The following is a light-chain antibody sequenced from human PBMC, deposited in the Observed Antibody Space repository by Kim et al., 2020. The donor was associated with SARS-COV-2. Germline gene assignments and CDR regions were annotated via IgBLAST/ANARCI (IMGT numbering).Light chain of an antibody. CDR3: SSYTSSSTLRV. J-gene: IGLJ2*01. CDR2: DVS. CDR1: SSGVESYNY. V-gene: IGLV2-14*03. Sequence: ISIAWTGTSSGVESYNYFSWYQQHPGKAPKLMIYDVSNRPSGVSNRFSGSKSGNTASLTISGLQAEDEADYYCSSYTSSSTLRVFGGGTQLTVL.